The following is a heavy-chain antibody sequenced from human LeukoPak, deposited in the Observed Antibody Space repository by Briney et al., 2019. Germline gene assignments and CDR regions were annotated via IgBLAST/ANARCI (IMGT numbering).Heavy chain of an antibody. Sequence: SETLSLTCAVSGYSLSSGYHWGWTRPPPGKGPEWIATVYHSGSTYYNPSLKSRVTISIDTSANQFSLKVTSLTAGDTAVYYCARVYGSGSWFNDWGQGALVTVSS. J-gene: IGHJ4*02. D-gene: IGHD3-10*01. CDR1: GYSLSSGYH. CDR2: VYHSGST. V-gene: IGHV4-38-2*01. CDR3: ARVYGSGSWFND.